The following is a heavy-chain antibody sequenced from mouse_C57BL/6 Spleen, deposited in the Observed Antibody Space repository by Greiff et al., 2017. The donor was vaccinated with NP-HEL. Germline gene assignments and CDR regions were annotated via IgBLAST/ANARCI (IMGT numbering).Heavy chain of an antibody. CDR1: GYAFSSSW. CDR3: ARVAPYYAMDY. Sequence: QVQLQQSGPELVKPGASVKISCKASGYAFSSSWMNWVKQRPGKGLEWIGRIYPGDGDTNYNGKFKGKATLTADKSSSTAYMQLSSLTSEDSAVYFCARVAPYYAMDYWGQGTSVTVSS. J-gene: IGHJ4*01. D-gene: IGHD1-1*01. V-gene: IGHV1-82*01. CDR2: IYPGDGDT.